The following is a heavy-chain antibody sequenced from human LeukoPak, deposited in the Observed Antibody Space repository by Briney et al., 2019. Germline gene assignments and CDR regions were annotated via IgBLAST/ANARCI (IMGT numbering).Heavy chain of an antibody. J-gene: IGHJ4*02. Sequence: GRSLRLSCAASGFTFDDYAMHWVRQAPGKGLEWVAVIYYDGSNKYYADSVKGRFTISRDNSKNTLYLQMNSLRAEDTAVYYCAKSAAAGISRVDYWGQGTLVTVSS. D-gene: IGHD6-13*01. CDR2: IYYDGSNK. CDR1: GFTFDDYA. CDR3: AKSAAAGISRVDY. V-gene: IGHV3-33*08.